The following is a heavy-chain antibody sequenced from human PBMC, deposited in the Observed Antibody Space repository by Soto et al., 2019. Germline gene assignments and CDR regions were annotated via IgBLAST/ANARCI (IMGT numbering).Heavy chain of an antibody. J-gene: IGHJ4*02. CDR1: GGSFSGYY. CDR3: ARMPLGYCSGGSCRLLDY. V-gene: IGHV4-34*01. Sequence: SETLSLTCAVYGGSFSGYYWSWIRQPPGKGLEWIGEINHSGGTNYNPSLKSRVTISVDTSKNQFSLKLSSVTAADTAVYYCARMPLGYCSGGSCRLLDYWGQGTLVTVSS. D-gene: IGHD2-15*01. CDR2: INHSGGT.